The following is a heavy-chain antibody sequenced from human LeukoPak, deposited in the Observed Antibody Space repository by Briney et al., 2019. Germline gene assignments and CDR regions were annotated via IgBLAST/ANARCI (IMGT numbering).Heavy chain of an antibody. CDR2: IIPILGIA. J-gene: IGHJ4*02. CDR3: ASEELQGPGADY. Sequence: SVKVSCKASGGTFSSYAISWVRQAPGQGLEWMGRIIPILGIANYAQKFQGRVTITADKSTSTAYMELSSLRSEDTAVYYCASEELQGPGADYWGQGTLVTVSS. D-gene: IGHD1-7*01. V-gene: IGHV1-69*04. CDR1: GGTFSSYA.